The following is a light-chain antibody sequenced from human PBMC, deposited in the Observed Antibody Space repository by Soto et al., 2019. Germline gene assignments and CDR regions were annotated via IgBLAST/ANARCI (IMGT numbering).Light chain of an antibody. J-gene: IGKJ4*01. CDR1: QRFSSN. CDR2: DAS. V-gene: IGKV3-15*01. CDR3: QQYNSWPSLT. Sequence: EIVMPQSPPTRSLSPGKRFTPSCRAIQRFSSNLAWYQQKPGQPPRLLIYDASTRATGVPARFSGSRSGTEFTLNISSLQSEDFAVYHCQQYNSWPSLTFGGGTKVEIK.